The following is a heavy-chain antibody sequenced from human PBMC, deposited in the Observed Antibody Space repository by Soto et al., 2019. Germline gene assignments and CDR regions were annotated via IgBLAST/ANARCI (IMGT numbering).Heavy chain of an antibody. CDR1: SDSISSYY. Sequence: PSETLSLTCTVSSDSISSYYWIWIRQSPGKGLEWIGYTDYSGNTNYNPSLKSRVTISVDTSKNQFSLKLSSVTAADTAVYYCARPPLSSGYSSSWYNHYYMDVWGKGTTVTVSS. V-gene: IGHV4-59*08. J-gene: IGHJ6*03. D-gene: IGHD6-13*01. CDR2: TDYSGNT. CDR3: ARPPLSSGYSSSWYNHYYMDV.